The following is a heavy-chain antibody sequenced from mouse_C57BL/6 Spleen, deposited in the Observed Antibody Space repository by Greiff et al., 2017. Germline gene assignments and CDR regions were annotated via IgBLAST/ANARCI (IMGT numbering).Heavy chain of an antibody. Sequence: QVQLKQPGAELVKPGASVKLSCKASGYTFTSYWMHWVKQRPGQGLEWIGMIHPNSGSTNYNEKFKSKATLTVDTSSSTAYMQLSSLTSEDSAVYYCARKAGGIYYYGSSYDWYFDVWGTGTTVTVSS. CDR3: ARKAGGIYYYGSSYDWYFDV. V-gene: IGHV1-64*01. J-gene: IGHJ1*03. CDR2: IHPNSGST. CDR1: GYTFTSYW. D-gene: IGHD1-1*01.